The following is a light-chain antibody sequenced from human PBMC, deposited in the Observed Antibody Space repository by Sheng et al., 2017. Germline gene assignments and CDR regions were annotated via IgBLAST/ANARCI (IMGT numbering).Light chain of an antibody. Sequence: ETVLTQSPGTLSLSPGERAALSCRASQSVESSNLAWYQQKPGQAPRILIYGASTRATGIPDRFSGSGSGTDFTLTISRLEPEDFAIYYCQQYNNWPRTFGQGTRLEIK. CDR2: GAS. J-gene: IGKJ5*01. CDR1: QSVESSN. V-gene: IGKV3-20*01. CDR3: QQYNNWPRT.